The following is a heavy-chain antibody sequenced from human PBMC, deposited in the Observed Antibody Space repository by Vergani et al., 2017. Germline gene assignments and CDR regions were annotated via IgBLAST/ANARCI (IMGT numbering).Heavy chain of an antibody. J-gene: IGHJ6*02. D-gene: IGHD1-1*01. Sequence: QLQLPESGPGLVKPSETLSLTCTVSGASITSGSFYWSWIRQPAGKGLEWIGRIHASGTKNYNPSLRSRVTLSVDTSKNQLSLKMSSVTAADTAVYYCARGPPKLERRYYYYYYGMDVWGQGTTVTVSS. CDR3: ARGPPKLERRYYYYYYGMDV. CDR2: IHASGTK. CDR1: GASITSGSFY. V-gene: IGHV4-61*02.